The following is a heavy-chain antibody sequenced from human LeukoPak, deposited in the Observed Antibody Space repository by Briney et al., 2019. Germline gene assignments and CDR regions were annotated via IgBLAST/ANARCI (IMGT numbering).Heavy chain of an antibody. Sequence: ASVKVSCKASGYTFTSYGISWVRQAPGQGLEWMGWISAYNGNTNYAQKLQGRVTMTTDTSTSTAYMELRSLRSDDTAVYYCARDLVGKYPGSTVFDYWGQGTLVTVSS. CDR3: ARDLVGKYPGSTVFDY. V-gene: IGHV1-18*01. CDR2: ISAYNGNT. CDR1: GYTFTSYG. D-gene: IGHD1-14*01. J-gene: IGHJ4*02.